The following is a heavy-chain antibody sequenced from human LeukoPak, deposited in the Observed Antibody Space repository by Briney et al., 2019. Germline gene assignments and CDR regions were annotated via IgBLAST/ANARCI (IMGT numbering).Heavy chain of an antibody. CDR2: ISYDAGKS. CDR1: GFTFSNFA. CDR3: ARDSGRSATYFNY. V-gene: IGHV3-30*04. D-gene: IGHD3-10*01. J-gene: IGHJ4*02. Sequence: PGGSLRLSCAASGFTFSNFAMHWVLQAPGKGLEWVAGISYDAGKSYYADSVRGRFTISRDTSKNTLYLQMNGLRAEDTAVYYCARDSGRSATYFNYWGQGTLVTVSS.